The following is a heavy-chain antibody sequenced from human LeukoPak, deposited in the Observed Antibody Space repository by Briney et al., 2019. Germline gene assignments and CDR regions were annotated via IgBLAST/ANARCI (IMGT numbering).Heavy chain of an antibody. CDR2: IYLSGST. CDR3: AREVSPVGGFFDY. J-gene: IGHJ4*02. V-gene: IGHV4-61*02. CDR1: GGSISRGNNY. Sequence: SETLSLTCTVSGGSISRGNNYWSWIRQPTGKGLEWIGRIYLSGSTRYNPSLENRAIISVDTSKNQLFLMLNSVTAADTAVYYCAREVSPVGGFFDYWGQGTLVTVSS. D-gene: IGHD3-16*01.